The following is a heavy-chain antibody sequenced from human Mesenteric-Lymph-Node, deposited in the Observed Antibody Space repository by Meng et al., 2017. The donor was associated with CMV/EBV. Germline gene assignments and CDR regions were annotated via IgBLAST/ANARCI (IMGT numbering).Heavy chain of an antibody. J-gene: IGHJ6*02. V-gene: IGHV3-48*04. CDR2: ISASGGTT. Sequence: GESLKISCAASGFTFSSYNMNWVRQAPGKGLEWVSGISASGGTTYYTDSVKGRFTISRDNAKNSLFLQMNSLRAEDTSVYYCARGTATTWTSEGGIRYGMDVWGQGTTVTVSS. CDR3: ARGTATTWTSEGGIRYGMDV. CDR1: GFTFSSYN. D-gene: IGHD4-11*01.